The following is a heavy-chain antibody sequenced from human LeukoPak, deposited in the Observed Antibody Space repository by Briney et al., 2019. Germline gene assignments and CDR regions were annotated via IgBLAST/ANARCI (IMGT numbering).Heavy chain of an antibody. V-gene: IGHV5-51*01. J-gene: IGHJ4*02. Sequence: KHGESLKISCKGSGDSFNRYWIGWVRQMPGKGLEWMGIIYLGDSDTRYSPSFQGQVPISADKSISTAYLQWSSLKASDTAMYYCARHPSYTSGWPLDYWGQGTLVTVSS. CDR1: GDSFNRYW. CDR3: ARHPSYTSGWPLDY. D-gene: IGHD6-19*01. CDR2: IYLGDSDT.